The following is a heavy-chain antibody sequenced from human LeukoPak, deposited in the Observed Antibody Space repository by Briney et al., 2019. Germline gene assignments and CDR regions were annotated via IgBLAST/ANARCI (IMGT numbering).Heavy chain of an antibody. CDR2: IDPSDSYT. CDR3: ARQIENTVVLPTGMGV. Sequence: GESLRISCKGSGYSFTNYWINWVRQMPGKGLEWMGRIDPSDSYTKYSPSFQGHVTISADKSISTAFLQWSSLKASDTAMYFCARQIENTVVLPTGMGVWGHGTLVIVSS. CDR1: GYSFTNYW. D-gene: IGHD2-2*01. V-gene: IGHV5-10-1*01. J-gene: IGHJ4*01.